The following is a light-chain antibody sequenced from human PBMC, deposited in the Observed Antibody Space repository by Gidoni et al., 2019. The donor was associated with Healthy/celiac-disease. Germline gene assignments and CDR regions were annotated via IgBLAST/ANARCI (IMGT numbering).Light chain of an antibody. V-gene: IGLV3-1*01. CDR3: QAWDSMVV. CDR2: QDS. CDR1: KLGDKY. Sequence: SYELTQPPSVSVPPGQTASITCPGDKLGDKYACWYQQKPGQSPVLVIYQDSKRPSGIPERFSGSNSGNTATLTISGTQAMDEADDYCQAWDSMVVFGTGTKVTVL. J-gene: IGLJ1*01.